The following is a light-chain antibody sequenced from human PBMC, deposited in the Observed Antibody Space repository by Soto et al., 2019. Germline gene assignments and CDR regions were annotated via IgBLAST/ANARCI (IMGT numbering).Light chain of an antibody. CDR1: ESLVYTNGNTY. V-gene: IGKV2D-30*01. CDR2: KVS. J-gene: IGKJ1*01. CDR3: MQGTHWPRT. Sequence: EVVMTQSPLSLPVTLGQPASSSCRSSESLVYTNGNTYVNWFQQRPGQSPRRLIDKVSNWDSGVPARFSGSGSGSVFTLTISRVEAEDVGVYYCMQGTHWPRTFGQGTRVEIK.